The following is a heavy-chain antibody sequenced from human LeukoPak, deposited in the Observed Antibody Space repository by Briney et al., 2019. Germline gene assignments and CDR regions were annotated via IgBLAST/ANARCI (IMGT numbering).Heavy chain of an antibody. D-gene: IGHD3-10*01. CDR3: ARGGWFGELSAFDI. CDR2: INPNSGGT. CDR1: GYAFTGYY. V-gene: IGHV1-2*02. J-gene: IGHJ3*02. Sequence: ASVKVSCKASGYAFTGYYMHWVRQSPGQGLEWMGWINPNSGGTNYAQKFQGRVTMTRDTSTSTAYMELSRLRSDDTAVYYCARGGWFGELSAFDIWGQGTMVTVSS.